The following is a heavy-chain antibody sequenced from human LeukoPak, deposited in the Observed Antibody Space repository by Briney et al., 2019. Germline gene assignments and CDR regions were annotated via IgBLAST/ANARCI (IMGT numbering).Heavy chain of an antibody. Sequence: SETLSLTCTVSGYSISSGYYWGWIRQPPGKGLEWIGSIYHSGSTYYNPSLKSRVTISVDTSKNQFSLKLSSVTAADTAVYYCARDDHFWSGYYTDYYYMDDWGKGTTVTVSS. CDR2: IYHSGST. CDR3: ARDDHFWSGYYTDYYYMDD. J-gene: IGHJ6*03. D-gene: IGHD3-3*02. CDR1: GYSISSGYY. V-gene: IGHV4-38-2*02.